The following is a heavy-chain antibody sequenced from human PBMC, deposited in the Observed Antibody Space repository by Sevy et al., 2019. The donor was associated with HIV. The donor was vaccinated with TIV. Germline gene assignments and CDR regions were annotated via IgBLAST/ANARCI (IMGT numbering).Heavy chain of an antibody. CDR2: IVVGSGNT. J-gene: IGHJ4*02. CDR1: GFTFTSSA. D-gene: IGHD2-15*01. V-gene: IGHV1-58*02. Sequence: ASVKVSCKASGFTFTSSAMQWVRQARGQRLEWIGWIVVGSGNTNYAQKFQERVTITRDMSTSTAYKELSSLGSEDTAVYYCAAALKTCSGGSCYSAGLDYWGQGTLVTVSS. CDR3: AAALKTCSGGSCYSAGLDY.